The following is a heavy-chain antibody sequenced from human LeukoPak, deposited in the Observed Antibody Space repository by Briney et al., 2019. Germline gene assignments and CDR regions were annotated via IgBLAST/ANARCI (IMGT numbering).Heavy chain of an antibody. D-gene: IGHD3-22*01. CDR1: GGSFSGYY. CDR2: INHSGST. CDR3: ARGGDYDSSGYYRNSTSLFDY. J-gene: IGHJ4*02. Sequence: TSETLSLTCAVYGGSFSGYYWSWIRQPPGKGLEWIGEINHSGSTNYNPSLKSRVTISVDTSKNQFSLKLSSVTAADTAVYYCARGGDYDSSGYYRNSTSLFDYWGQGTLVTVSS. V-gene: IGHV4-34*01.